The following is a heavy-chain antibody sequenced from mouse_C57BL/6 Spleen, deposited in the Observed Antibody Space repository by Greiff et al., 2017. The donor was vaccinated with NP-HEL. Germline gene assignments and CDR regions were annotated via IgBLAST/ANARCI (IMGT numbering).Heavy chain of an antibody. CDR3: ARAWDGYYWAMDY. V-gene: IGHV3-6*01. CDR2: ISYDGSN. Sequence: EVQLQQSGPGLVKPSQSLSLTCSVTGYSITSGYYWNWIRQFPGNKLEWMGYISYDGSNNYKPSLKNRISITRDTSKNQFFLKLNSVTTEDTATYYCARAWDGYYWAMDYWGQGTSVTVSS. D-gene: IGHD2-3*01. J-gene: IGHJ4*01. CDR1: GYSITSGYY.